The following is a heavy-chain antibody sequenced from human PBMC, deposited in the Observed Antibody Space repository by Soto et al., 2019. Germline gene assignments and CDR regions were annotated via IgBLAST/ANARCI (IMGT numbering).Heavy chain of an antibody. CDR3: ARDGIGGTVFREYLDY. J-gene: IGHJ4*02. CDR2: IRMDGSNA. D-gene: IGHD1-7*01. CDR1: GGIFHGYG. Sequence: QEQLVESGGGVVQPGTSLRLSCAVPGGIFHGYGMHWVRQAPGKGLEWVAIIRMDGSNAEYADSVKGRFTISRDNSKNTLYRQMNTLGAEATAVYYCARDGIGGTVFREYLDYCGRGTVVTVSS. V-gene: IGHV3-33*01.